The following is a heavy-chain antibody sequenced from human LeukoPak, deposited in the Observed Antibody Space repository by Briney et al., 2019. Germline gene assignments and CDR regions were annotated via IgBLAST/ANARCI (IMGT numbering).Heavy chain of an antibody. J-gene: IGHJ4*02. Sequence: GGSLRLSCAASGLTFSSYAMSWVRQAPGKGLEWVSTISGSGGGAYYADSVKGRFTISRDNSKNTLYLQMNSLRAEDTAVYYCAKDVWYSSGQFDYWGQGTLVTVSS. CDR2: ISGSGGGA. V-gene: IGHV3-23*01. CDR1: GLTFSSYA. D-gene: IGHD6-19*01. CDR3: AKDVWYSSGQFDY.